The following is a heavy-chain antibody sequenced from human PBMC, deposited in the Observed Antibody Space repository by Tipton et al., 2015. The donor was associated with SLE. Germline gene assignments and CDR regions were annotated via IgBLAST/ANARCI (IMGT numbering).Heavy chain of an antibody. J-gene: IGHJ4*02. CDR2: ISGYNANT. CDR3: TRDTRYQHASDV. V-gene: IGHV1-18*01. D-gene: IGHD2-2*01. Sequence: QLVQSGAEVKVPGASVKVSRKTSGYKFTNYVVNWVRQAPGQGLEWLGWISGYNANTNYAQNLQDRLTLTTDSSTSTAYMELRRLRSGDTAVYYCTRDTRYQHASDVWGQGTLVTVSS. CDR1: GYKFTNYV.